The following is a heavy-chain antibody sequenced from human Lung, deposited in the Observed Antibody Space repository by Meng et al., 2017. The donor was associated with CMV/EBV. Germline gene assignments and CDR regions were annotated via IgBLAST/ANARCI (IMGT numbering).Heavy chain of an antibody. J-gene: IGHJ4*02. CDR3: ATLGQLVWGTYDY. V-gene: IGHV3-74*01. Sequence: GESLKISCAASGFTFSSYWMHWVRPAPGKGLVWVSRINSDGSTTSYADSVKGRFTITRDNAKNTLYLQINSLRAEDTAVYYCATLGQLVWGTYDYWGQGTLVTVSS. CDR1: GFTFSSYW. D-gene: IGHD3-16*01. CDR2: INSDGSTT.